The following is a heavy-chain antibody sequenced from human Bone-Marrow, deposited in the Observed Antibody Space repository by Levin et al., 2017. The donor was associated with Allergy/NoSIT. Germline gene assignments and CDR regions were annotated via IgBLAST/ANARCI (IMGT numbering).Heavy chain of an antibody. CDR2: ISGSGGSP. J-gene: IGHJ2*01. CDR3: AKSVTGYWYFDL. Sequence: GESLKISCAASGFIFINYAMSWVRQAPGKGLEWVSAISGSGGSPYYANSVKGRFTISRDNSKNTLYLQMNSLRAEDTAVYYCAKSVTGYWYFDLWGRGTLVTVSS. D-gene: IGHD4-17*01. CDR1: GFIFINYA. V-gene: IGHV3-23*01.